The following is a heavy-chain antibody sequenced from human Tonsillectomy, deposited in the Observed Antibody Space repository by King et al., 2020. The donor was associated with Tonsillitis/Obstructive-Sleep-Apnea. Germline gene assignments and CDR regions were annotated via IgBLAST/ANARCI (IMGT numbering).Heavy chain of an antibody. Sequence: QLVQSGAEVKKPGSSVKVSCKASGGTFSNYAINWVRQAPGQGLEWMGGIIPIFGTANYAQNFQGRVTITADESTSTAYMELSSLRSEDTAVYYCARGNSDGSGYYYWYFDLWGRGTLVTVSS. V-gene: IGHV1-69*01. J-gene: IGHJ2*01. CDR3: ARGNSDGSGYYYWYFDL. CDR2: IIPIFGTA. CDR1: GGTFSNYA. D-gene: IGHD3-22*01.